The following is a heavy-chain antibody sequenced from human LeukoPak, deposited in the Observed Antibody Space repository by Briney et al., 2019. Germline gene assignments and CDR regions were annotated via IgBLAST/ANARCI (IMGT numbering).Heavy chain of an antibody. CDR2: VSYSGST. J-gene: IGHJ4*02. D-gene: IGHD1-14*01. Sequence: SETLSLICTVSGGSISSTNYYWGWIRQPPGKGLEWIGSVSYSGSTYYNASLKSRVTISVDTSKNQFSLKLSSVTAADTAVYYCARHNPIDQWGQGTLVTVSS. V-gene: IGHV4-39*01. CDR3: ARHNPIDQ. CDR1: GGSISSTNYY.